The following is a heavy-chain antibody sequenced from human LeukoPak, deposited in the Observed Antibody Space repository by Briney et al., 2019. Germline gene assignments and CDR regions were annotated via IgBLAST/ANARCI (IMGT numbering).Heavy chain of an antibody. CDR2: IYASGST. CDR3: ARDFYGDDGHHPFDY. CDR1: GGSISNYY. V-gene: IGHV4-4*07. J-gene: IGHJ4*02. Sequence: SETLSLTCSVSGGSISNYYWNWLRQPAGKGLEWIGRIYASGSTDYNPSLKSRVTISMDKSKNHFSLNLKSVTAADTAFYYCARDFYGDDGHHPFDYWGQGIQVTVSS. D-gene: IGHD2/OR15-2a*01.